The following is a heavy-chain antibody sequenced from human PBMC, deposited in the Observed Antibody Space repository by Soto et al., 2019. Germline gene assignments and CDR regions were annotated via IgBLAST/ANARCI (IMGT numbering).Heavy chain of an antibody. CDR1: GAALNSGNYY. D-gene: IGHD2-21*01. V-gene: IGHV4-31*03. J-gene: IGHJ5*02. Sequence: SETLSLTCSVSGAALNSGNYYWSWIRRVPGKGLEWIGHIYVTGAVDYNPSLRDRITISQDTSERQFSLNLRLVTAADTAVYYCARLRIATNNYKWFDRWGQGTLVTVSS. CDR3: ARLRIATNNYKWFDR. CDR2: IYVTGAV.